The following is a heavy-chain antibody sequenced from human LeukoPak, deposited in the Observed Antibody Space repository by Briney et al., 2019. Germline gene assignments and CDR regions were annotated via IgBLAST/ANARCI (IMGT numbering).Heavy chain of an antibody. CDR3: AAGYSYGWFDP. CDR2: ISAYNGNT. J-gene: IGHJ5*02. CDR1: GYTFTIYG. V-gene: IGHV1-18*01. D-gene: IGHD5-18*01. Sequence: VASAKVSCKASGYTFTIYGISWVRQATGQGLEWMGWISAYNGNTNYAQKLQGRVTMTTDTSTSTAYMELRSLRSDDTAVYYCAAGYSYGWFDPWGQGTLVTVSS.